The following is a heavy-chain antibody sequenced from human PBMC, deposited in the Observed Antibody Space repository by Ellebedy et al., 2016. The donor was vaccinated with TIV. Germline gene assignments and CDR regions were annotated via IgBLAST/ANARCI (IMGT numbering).Heavy chain of an antibody. Sequence: SETLSLTXTVSGGSISSYYWSWIRQPPGKGLEWIGYIYNSGTTNYNPSLKSRVTISVDTSKNQFSLKLNSVTAADTAVYYCARIGSYSVRDWGQGTPVTVSS. V-gene: IGHV4-59*01. D-gene: IGHD2-15*01. J-gene: IGHJ4*02. CDR1: GGSISSYY. CDR3: ARIGSYSVRD. CDR2: IYNSGTT.